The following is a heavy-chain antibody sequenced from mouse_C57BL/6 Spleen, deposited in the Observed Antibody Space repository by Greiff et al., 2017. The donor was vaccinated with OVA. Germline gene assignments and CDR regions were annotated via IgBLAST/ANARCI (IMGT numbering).Heavy chain of an antibody. Sequence: VKLQESGAELVRPGASVTLSCKASGYTFTDYEMHWVKQTPVHGLEWIGAIDPETGGTAYNQKFKGKAILTADKSSSTAYMELRSLTSEDSAVYYCTSFYYAQYWGQGTTLTVSS. D-gene: IGHD2-1*01. CDR3: TSFYYAQY. J-gene: IGHJ2*01. V-gene: IGHV1-15*01. CDR1: GYTFTDYE. CDR2: IDPETGGT.